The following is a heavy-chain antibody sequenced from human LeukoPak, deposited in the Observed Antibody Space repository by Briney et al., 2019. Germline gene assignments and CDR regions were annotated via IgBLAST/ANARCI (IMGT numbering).Heavy chain of an antibody. J-gene: IGHJ5*02. D-gene: IGHD2-8*02. Sequence: KPSETLSLTCTVSGGSISSYYWSWIRQPPGKGLEWIGYIYYSGSTNYDPSLKSRVTISVGTSKNQFSLKLSSVTAADTAVYYCARGLGRVFPFDPWGQGTLVTVSS. CDR2: IYYSGST. CDR1: GGSISSYY. CDR3: ARGLGRVFPFDP. V-gene: IGHV4-59*12.